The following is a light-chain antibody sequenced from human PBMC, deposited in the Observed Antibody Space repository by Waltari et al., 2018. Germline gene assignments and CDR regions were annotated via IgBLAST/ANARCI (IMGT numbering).Light chain of an antibody. Sequence: DIQMTQSPSSLSPSVGDRVPITCRASQSISNYLNWYQQNPGKAPKLLIYTASSLQSGVPSRFSGSGSGTDFTLTISSLQPEDFATYYCQQSYSTPRTFGQGTKVEIK. CDR1: QSISNY. CDR2: TAS. J-gene: IGKJ1*01. V-gene: IGKV1-39*01. CDR3: QQSYSTPRT.